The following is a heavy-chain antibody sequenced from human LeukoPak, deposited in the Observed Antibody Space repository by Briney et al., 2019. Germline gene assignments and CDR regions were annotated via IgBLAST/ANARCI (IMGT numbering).Heavy chain of an antibody. D-gene: IGHD2-15*01. V-gene: IGHV3-7*01. CDR1: GFTFSSNW. CDR3: AREPDRV. Sequence: GGSLRLSCTASGFTFSSNWMSWVRQAPGKGLEWVANIKQDGSEKYYVDSVKGRFTISRDNAKNSLYLQMNSLRAEDTAVYYCAREPDRVGGQGTLVTVSS. CDR2: IKQDGSEK. J-gene: IGHJ4*02.